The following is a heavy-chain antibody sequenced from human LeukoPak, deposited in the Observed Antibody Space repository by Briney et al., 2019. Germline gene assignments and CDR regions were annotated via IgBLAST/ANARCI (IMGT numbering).Heavy chain of an antibody. Sequence: GGSLRLSCAASGFTFSTYAMHWVRQAPGQGLEYVSAINSDGGSTYYANSVKGRFTISRDNSKNTLYLQMASLRAEDMAVYYCARAGGYFGSGSYYNEPFDYWGQGTLVTVSS. CDR3: ARAGGYFGSGSYYNEPFDY. J-gene: IGHJ4*02. V-gene: IGHV3-64*01. CDR2: INSDGGST. D-gene: IGHD3-10*01. CDR1: GFTFSTYA.